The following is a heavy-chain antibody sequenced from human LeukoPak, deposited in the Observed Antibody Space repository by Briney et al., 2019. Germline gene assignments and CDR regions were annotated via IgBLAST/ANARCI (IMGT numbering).Heavy chain of an antibody. CDR2: IYHSGTT. V-gene: IGHV4-34*01. CDR3: ARREEETTFYYYYYMDV. Sequence: SETLSLTCTVSGGAISTYYWTWIRQPPGKGLEWIGEIYHSGTTNYTPSLKSRLTISVDTSKNQFSLRLSSVTAADTAVYYCARREEETTFYYYYYMDVWGKGTTVTVSS. D-gene: IGHD1-14*01. J-gene: IGHJ6*03. CDR1: GGAISTYY.